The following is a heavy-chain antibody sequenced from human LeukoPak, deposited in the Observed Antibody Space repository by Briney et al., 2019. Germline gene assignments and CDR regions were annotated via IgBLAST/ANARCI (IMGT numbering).Heavy chain of an antibody. CDR1: GFIFSDYH. V-gene: IGHV3-11*01. CDR3: GLSSMNPSYYYGIDV. CDR2: IDRSGATA. J-gene: IGHJ6*02. D-gene: IGHD6-19*01. Sequence: GGSLRLSCAASGFIFSDYHMTWIRQAPGKGLDWVSYIDRSGATAFYADSVKGRFTMSRDNARNSLHLQMNDLRPEDSAVYYCGLSSMNPSYYYGIDVWGQGTTVRVSS.